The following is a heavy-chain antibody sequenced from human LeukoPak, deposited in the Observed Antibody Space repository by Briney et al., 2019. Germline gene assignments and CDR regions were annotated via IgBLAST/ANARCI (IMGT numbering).Heavy chain of an antibody. CDR2: ISYDGSNK. CDR3: AKGVKHIVVVTAQHYFDY. Sequence: GGSLRLSCAASGFTFSSYAMHWVRQAPGKGLEWVAVISYDGSNKYYADSVKGRFTISRDNSKNTLYLQMNTLRAEDTAVYYCAKGVKHIVVVTAQHYFDYWGQGTLVTVSS. D-gene: IGHD2-21*02. CDR1: GFTFSSYA. V-gene: IGHV3-30*04. J-gene: IGHJ4*02.